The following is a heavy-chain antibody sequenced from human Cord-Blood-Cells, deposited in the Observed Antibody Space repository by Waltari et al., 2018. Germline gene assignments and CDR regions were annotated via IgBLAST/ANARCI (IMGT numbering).Heavy chain of an antibody. CDR3: ARDRGGDGYNYYFDY. CDR1: GFTFSSYS. J-gene: IGHJ4*02. V-gene: IGHV3-21*01. Sequence: EVQLVESGGGLVKPGGSLRLSCAASGFTFSSYSMNWVRQAPGKGLEWVSSICSSSRYRYYADSVKGRFTISRDNAKNSLYLQMNSLRAEDTAVYYCARDRGGDGYNYYFDYWGQGTLVTVSS. D-gene: IGHD5-12*01. CDR2: ICSSSRYR.